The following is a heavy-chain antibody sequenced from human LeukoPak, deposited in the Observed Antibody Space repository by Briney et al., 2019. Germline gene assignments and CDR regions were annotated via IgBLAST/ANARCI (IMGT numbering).Heavy chain of an antibody. D-gene: IGHD2-8*01. J-gene: IGHJ6*02. Sequence: SETLSLTCTVSGGSISSGTYYRSWIRQHPGKGLEWIGYIYYSGSTYYNPSLKSRVTISVDTSKNQFSLKLSSVTAADTAVYYCARENDAYYYGTDVWGQGTTVTVSS. V-gene: IGHV4-31*03. CDR1: GGSISSGTYY. CDR3: ARENDAYYYGTDV. CDR2: IYYSGST.